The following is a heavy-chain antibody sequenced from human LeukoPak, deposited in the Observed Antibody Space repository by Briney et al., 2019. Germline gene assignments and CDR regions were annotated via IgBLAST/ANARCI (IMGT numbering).Heavy chain of an antibody. V-gene: IGHV3-13*01. Sequence: PGGSLRLSCAASGFTFSSYDMHWVRQATGKGLEWVSAIGTAGDTYYPGSVKGRFTISRENAKNSLYLQMNSLRAGDTAVYYRARGDILTGYVDYWGQGTLVTVSS. D-gene: IGHD3-9*01. CDR3: ARGDILTGYVDY. CDR2: IGTAGDT. J-gene: IGHJ4*02. CDR1: GFTFSSYD.